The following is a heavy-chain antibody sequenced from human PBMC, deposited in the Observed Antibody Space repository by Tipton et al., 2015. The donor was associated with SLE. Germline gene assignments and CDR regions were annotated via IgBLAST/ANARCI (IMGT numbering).Heavy chain of an antibody. CDR3: ARAVAPKYGDYVGYLDY. CDR1: GFTLSSYG. D-gene: IGHD4-17*01. V-gene: IGHV3-23*01. CDR2: ISASGDNT. J-gene: IGHJ4*02. Sequence: GSLRLSCAASGFTLSSYGMNWVRQAPGKGLEWVSTISASGDNTYSGDSVKGRFTISRDTSKNTLYLQMNTLRAEDTAVYYCARAVAPKYGDYVGYLDYGGQGTLVTVSS.